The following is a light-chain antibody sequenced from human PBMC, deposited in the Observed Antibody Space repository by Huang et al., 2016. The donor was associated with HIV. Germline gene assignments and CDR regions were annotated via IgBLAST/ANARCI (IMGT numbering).Light chain of an antibody. CDR1: EGVSSK. Sequence: EIVMTQSPATLSVSPGERAALSCRASEGVSSKLAWYQQKPGQAPRLLIYGAYIRATGIPASFSGSGSGTDFTLTITSLQSEDFAVYYCQQYNNWPPYTFGQGTKLEIK. CDR3: QQYNNWPPYT. V-gene: IGKV3-15*01. J-gene: IGKJ2*01. CDR2: GAY.